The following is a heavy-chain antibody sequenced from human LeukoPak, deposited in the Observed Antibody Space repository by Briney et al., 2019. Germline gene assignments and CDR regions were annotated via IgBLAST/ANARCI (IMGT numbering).Heavy chain of an antibody. CDR1: GGSFSGYY. Sequence: SETLSLTCAVYGGSFSGYYWSWIRQPPGKGLEWIGEINHSGSTNYNPSLKSRVTISVDTSKNQFSLKLSSVTAADTAVYYCARDRQGVTDYYYGMDVWGRGTTVTVSS. CDR3: ARDRQGVTDYYYGMDV. CDR2: INHSGST. J-gene: IGHJ6*02. V-gene: IGHV4-34*01. D-gene: IGHD3-10*01.